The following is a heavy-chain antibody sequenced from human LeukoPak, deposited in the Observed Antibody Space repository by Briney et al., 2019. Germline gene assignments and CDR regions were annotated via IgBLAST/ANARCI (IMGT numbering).Heavy chain of an antibody. Sequence: SETLSLTCTVSGGSISSYYWSWIRQPPGKGLEWIGYIYYSGSTNYNPSLKSRVTISVDTSKNQFSLKLSSVTAADTAVYYCARAIYYYDSSDYFDWGQGTLVTVSS. V-gene: IGHV4-59*01. CDR3: ARAIYYYDSSDYFD. CDR2: IYYSGST. CDR1: GGSISSYY. D-gene: IGHD3-22*01. J-gene: IGHJ4*02.